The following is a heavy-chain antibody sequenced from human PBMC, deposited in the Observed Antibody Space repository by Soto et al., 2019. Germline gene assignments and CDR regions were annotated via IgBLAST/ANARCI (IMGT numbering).Heavy chain of an antibody. J-gene: IGHJ5*02. V-gene: IGHV4-31*03. Sequence: SETLSLTCTVSGGSISSGGYYWTWIRQHPGKGLEWIGYNYYSGITYYNPSLKSRVTISLDTSKNQFSLKLSSVTAADTAVYYCARGIPGYCGGATCYSGWFDPWGQGTLVTVS. CDR2: NYYSGIT. CDR1: GGSISSGGYY. CDR3: ARGIPGYCGGATCYSGWFDP. D-gene: IGHD2-15*01.